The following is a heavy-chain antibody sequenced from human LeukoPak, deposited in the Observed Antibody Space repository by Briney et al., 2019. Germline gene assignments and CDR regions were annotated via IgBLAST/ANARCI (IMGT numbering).Heavy chain of an antibody. Sequence: ASVKVSCKAPGYTFTSYDINWVRQATGQGLEWMGWMNPNSGNTGYAQKFQGRVTMTRNTSISTAYMELSSLRSEDTAVYYCARASPHLPAAIRNWGQGTLVSVSS. CDR1: GYTFTSYD. CDR3: ARASPHLPAAIRN. CDR2: MNPNSGNT. D-gene: IGHD2-2*02. V-gene: IGHV1-8*01. J-gene: IGHJ4*02.